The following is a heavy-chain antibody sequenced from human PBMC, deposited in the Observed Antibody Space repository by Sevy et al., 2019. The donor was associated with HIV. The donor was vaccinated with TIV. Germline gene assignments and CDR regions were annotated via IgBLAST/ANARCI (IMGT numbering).Heavy chain of an antibody. D-gene: IGHD4-17*01. J-gene: IGHJ4*02. Sequence: GGSLRLSCAASGFIFSSYEMNWVRQAPGKGLEWVSYFSNSGTTIYYSDSVKGRFTISRDNARNSLYLQMNSLRAEDTAVYYCARDLPPSATTVAHFDCWGQGTLVTVSS. CDR3: ARDLPPSATTVAHFDC. V-gene: IGHV3-48*03. CDR2: FSNSGTTI. CDR1: GFIFSSYE.